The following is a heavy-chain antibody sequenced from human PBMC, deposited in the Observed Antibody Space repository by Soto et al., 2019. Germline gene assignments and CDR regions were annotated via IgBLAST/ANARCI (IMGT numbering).Heavy chain of an antibody. CDR2: ISSSSSTI. V-gene: IGHV3-48*02. D-gene: IGHD6-19*01. Sequence: GGSLRLSCAASGFTFSSYSMNWVRQAPGKGLEWVSYISSSSSTIYYADSVKGRFTISRDNAKNSLYLQMNSLRDEDTAVYYCARDRKPWSEWLVRYYYYGMDVWGQGTTVTVSS. CDR3: ARDRKPWSEWLVRYYYYGMDV. CDR1: GFTFSSYS. J-gene: IGHJ6*02.